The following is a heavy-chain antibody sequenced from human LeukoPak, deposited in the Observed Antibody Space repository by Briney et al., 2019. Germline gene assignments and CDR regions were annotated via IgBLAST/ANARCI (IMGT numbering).Heavy chain of an antibody. Sequence: SETLSLTCTVSGGSISSSSYYWSWIRQPPGKGLEWIGYIYYSGSTNYNPSLKSRVTISVDTSKNQFSLKLSSVTAADTAVYYCARVLLWFGELSPNWFDPWGQGTLVTVSS. V-gene: IGHV4-61*05. D-gene: IGHD3-10*01. J-gene: IGHJ5*02. CDR2: IYYSGST. CDR1: GGSISSSSYY. CDR3: ARVLLWFGELSPNWFDP.